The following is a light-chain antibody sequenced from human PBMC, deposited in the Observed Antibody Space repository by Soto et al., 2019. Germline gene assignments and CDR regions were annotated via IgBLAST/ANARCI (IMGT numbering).Light chain of an antibody. Sequence: QSVLTQPPSVSGAPGQRVTISCTGSSSNIGAGYDVHWYQQLPGTAPKLLIYGNSNRPSGVPDRFSGSKSGTSASLAITGLQAEDEADYCCQSHDSSLSVHVVFGGGTKLTVL. V-gene: IGLV1-40*01. CDR2: GNS. CDR3: QSHDSSLSVHVV. CDR1: SSNIGAGYD. J-gene: IGLJ2*01.